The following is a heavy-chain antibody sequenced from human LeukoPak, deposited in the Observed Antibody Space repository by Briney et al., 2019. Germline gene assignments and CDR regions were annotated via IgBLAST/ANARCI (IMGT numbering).Heavy chain of an antibody. CDR3: ARDRWLRLRPLDY. D-gene: IGHD5-12*01. V-gene: IGHV1-18*04. CDR1: GYTFTGYY. CDR2: ISAYNGNT. J-gene: IGHJ4*02. Sequence: ASVKVSCKASGYTFTGYYMHWVRQAPGQGLEWMGWISAYNGNTNYAQKLQGRVTMTTDTSTSTAYMELRSLRSDDTAVYYCARDRWLRLRPLDYWGQGTLVTVSS.